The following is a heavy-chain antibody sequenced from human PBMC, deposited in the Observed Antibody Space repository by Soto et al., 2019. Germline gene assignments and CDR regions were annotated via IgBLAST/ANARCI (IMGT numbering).Heavy chain of an antibody. D-gene: IGHD6-19*01. Sequence: GGSLRLSCAASGFTFSSYAMSWVRQAPGKGLEWVSAISGSGGSTYYADSVKGRFTIFRDNSKNTLYLQMNSLRAEDTAVYYCAKDRDGSSGWHAFDIWGQGTMVTVSS. V-gene: IGHV3-23*01. J-gene: IGHJ3*02. CDR1: GFTFSSYA. CDR3: AKDRDGSSGWHAFDI. CDR2: ISGSGGST.